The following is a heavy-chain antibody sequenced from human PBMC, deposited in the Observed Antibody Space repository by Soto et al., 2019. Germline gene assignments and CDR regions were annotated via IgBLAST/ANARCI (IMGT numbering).Heavy chain of an antibody. CDR2: IIPIFGTA. CDR3: ASSGYCSGGSCSYPQNYYYGMDV. J-gene: IGHJ6*02. D-gene: IGHD2-15*01. CDR1: GGTFSSYA. V-gene: IGHV1-69*12. Sequence: QVQLVQSGAEMKKPGSSVKVSCKASGGTFSSYAISWVRQAPGQGLEWMGGIIPIFGTADYAQKFQGRVTITADESTSTAYMELSRLRSEDTAVYYCASSGYCSGGSCSYPQNYYYGMDVWGQGTTVTVSS.